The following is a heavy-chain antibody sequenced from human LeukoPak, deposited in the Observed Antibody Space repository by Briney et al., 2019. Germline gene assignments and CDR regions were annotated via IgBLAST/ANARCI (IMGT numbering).Heavy chain of an antibody. D-gene: IGHD6-19*01. CDR3: ARESSGHAFDI. J-gene: IGHJ3*02. V-gene: IGHV3-21*01. Sequence: GGSLRLSCAASGFTFDDYGMSWVRQAPGKGLEWVSSISSSSSYIYYADSVKGRFTISRDNAKNSLYLQMNSLRAEDTAVYYCARESSGHAFDIWGQGTMVTVSS. CDR2: ISSSSSYI. CDR1: GFTFDDYG.